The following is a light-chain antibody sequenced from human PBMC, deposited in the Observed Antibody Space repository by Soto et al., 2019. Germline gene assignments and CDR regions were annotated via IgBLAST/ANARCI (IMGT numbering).Light chain of an antibody. CDR3: QQLNHYPLP. Sequence: RDMEHFSATRSASKRNRATLSFRASQTVSSNLAWYQQKPGQAPRLLIYGASTRATGVPARFSGSGSGTEFTLTISSLQSEDSATYYCQQLNHYPLPFGHGTRLAVK. J-gene: IGKJ5*01. CDR1: QTVSSN. CDR2: GAS. V-gene: IGKV3-15*01.